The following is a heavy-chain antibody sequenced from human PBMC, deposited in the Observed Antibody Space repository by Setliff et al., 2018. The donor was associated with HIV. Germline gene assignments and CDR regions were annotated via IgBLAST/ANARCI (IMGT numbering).Heavy chain of an antibody. CDR3: ARGVYYYYDSDAYWYWFDP. D-gene: IGHD3-22*01. Sequence: SETLSLTCAVSGGSTNNYYLTWIRQPPGKGLEWIGSVSNGGDTKYNPPLKSRVTISVDTSTNQFSLKFSAVTAADTAVYYCARGVYYYYDSDAYWYWFDPWGQGTLVTVSS. CDR1: GGSTNNYY. V-gene: IGHV4-59*01. CDR2: VSNGGDT. J-gene: IGHJ5*02.